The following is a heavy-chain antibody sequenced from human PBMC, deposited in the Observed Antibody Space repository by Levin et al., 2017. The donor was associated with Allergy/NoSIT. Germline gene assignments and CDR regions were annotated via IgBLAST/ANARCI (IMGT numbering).Heavy chain of an antibody. Sequence: LSLTCEVSGFIFSDSWMHWVRQAPGKGLVWVSQIITDGSSTNYADSVKGRFTISRDNAKNILYLHMNSVTAEDTAVYFCVREHSDSSSFDYWGQGTLVTVSS. CDR1: GFIFSDSW. CDR3: VREHSDSSSFDY. CDR2: IITDGSST. D-gene: IGHD3-22*01. V-gene: IGHV3-74*01. J-gene: IGHJ4*02.